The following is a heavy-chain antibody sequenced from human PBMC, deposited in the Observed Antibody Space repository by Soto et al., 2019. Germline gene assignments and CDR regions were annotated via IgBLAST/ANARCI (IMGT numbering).Heavy chain of an antibody. CDR3: ARGYGTIYYFDD. CDR1: GGTFSSYA. Sequence: SVKVSCKASGGTFSSYAIRLVRQAPGQGLECMGGIIPIFGTANYAQKFQGRVTITADESTSTAYMELSSLRSEDTAVYYCARGYGTIYYFDDWGQGTLVTVSS. CDR2: IIPIFGTA. D-gene: IGHD1-1*01. J-gene: IGHJ4*02. V-gene: IGHV1-69*13.